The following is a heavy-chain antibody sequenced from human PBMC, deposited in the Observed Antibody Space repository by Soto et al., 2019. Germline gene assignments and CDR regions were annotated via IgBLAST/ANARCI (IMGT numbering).Heavy chain of an antibody. Sequence: QVQLVQSGAEVQKPGSSVNVSCKASGDTPSTYAISWVRQAPGQGLEWMGGIIPILGTPNFAQRFQGRITVSVVTSMRTKYMELKSVTSDDTAVCYFAFLGLDVESWGQGNRVIVCS. V-gene: IGHV1-69*14. CDR3: AFLGLDVES. CDR2: IIPILGTP. D-gene: IGHD3-3*01. CDR1: GDTPSTYA. J-gene: IGHJ5*02.